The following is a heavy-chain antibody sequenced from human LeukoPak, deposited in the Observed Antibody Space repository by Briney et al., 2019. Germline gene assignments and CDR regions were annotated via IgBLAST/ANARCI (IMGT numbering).Heavy chain of an antibody. CDR1: GGSISSYH. D-gene: IGHD2-2*01. Sequence: PSETLSLTCTVSGGSISSYHWSWIRQPPGKGLEWIGYIYYSGSTNYNPSLKSRVTISVDTSKNQFSLKLSSVTAADTAVYYCARGPYCSSTSCSSEYYYYYMDVWGKGTTVTVSS. CDR2: IYYSGST. V-gene: IGHV4-59*01. J-gene: IGHJ6*03. CDR3: ARGPYCSSTSCSSEYYYYYMDV.